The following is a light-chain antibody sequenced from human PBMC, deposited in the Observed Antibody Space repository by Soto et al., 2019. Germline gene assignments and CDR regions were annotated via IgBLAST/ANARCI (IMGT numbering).Light chain of an antibody. CDR2: GAS. Sequence: GEGSTRAFRSMQSVRNEYLAWYQQRRGLPPRLLIFGASGRATGIPDRFSGSWSGTDFTLTITRLEPEDFAVYYCQQYGTSEIIFGQGTRREIK. V-gene: IGKV3-20*01. J-gene: IGKJ5*01. CDR3: QQYGTSEII. CDR1: QSVRNEY.